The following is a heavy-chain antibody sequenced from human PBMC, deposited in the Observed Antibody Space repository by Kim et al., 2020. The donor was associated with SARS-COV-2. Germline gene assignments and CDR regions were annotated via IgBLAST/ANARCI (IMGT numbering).Heavy chain of an antibody. D-gene: IGHD3-9*01. CDR3: ARDRAYTLRYFCWTQYGYFDF. J-gene: IGHJ2*01. CDR2: ISYSGST. V-gene: IGHV4-31*03. Sequence: SETLSLTCTVSGGSISSGGYYWSWIRQHPGKGLEWIGYISYSGSTYYNPSLKSRVTISVDTSKNQFSLKLSSVTAADTAVYYCARDRAYTLRYFCWTQYGYFDFWGRGTLVTVSS. CDR1: GGSISSGGYY.